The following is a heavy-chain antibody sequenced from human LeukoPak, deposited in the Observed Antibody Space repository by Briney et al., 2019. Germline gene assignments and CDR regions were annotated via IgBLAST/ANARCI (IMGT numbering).Heavy chain of an antibody. V-gene: IGHV3-23*01. D-gene: IGHD1-26*01. Sequence: GGSLRLSCAASGFTFSSHAMSCVRQAPGKGLEWVSAISGSGGSTYYADSVKGRFTISRDNSKNTLYLQMNSLRAEDTAVYYCAKVPVMWELRFDPWGQGTLVTVSS. CDR2: ISGSGGST. CDR3: AKVPVMWELRFDP. CDR1: GFTFSSHA. J-gene: IGHJ5*02.